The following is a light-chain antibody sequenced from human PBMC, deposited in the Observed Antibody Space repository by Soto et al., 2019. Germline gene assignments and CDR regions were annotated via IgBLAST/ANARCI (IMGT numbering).Light chain of an antibody. CDR2: EVT. J-gene: IGLJ1*01. CDR1: SSDVGGFNF. CDR3: SSYTGTNTLFV. V-gene: IGLV2-14*01. Sequence: QSALTQPASVSGSPGQSITISCTGTSSDVGGFNFVSWFQRHPGKAPKLLIYEVTNRPSGISDRFSGSKSGNTASLTVSGLQAEDEADYFCSSYTGTNTLFVFGTGTKLTVL.